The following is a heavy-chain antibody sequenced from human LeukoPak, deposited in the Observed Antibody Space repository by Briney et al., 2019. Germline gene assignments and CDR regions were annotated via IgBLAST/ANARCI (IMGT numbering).Heavy chain of an antibody. CDR2: ISGSGGST. CDR3: AKDRGIAAAGRDNWFDP. CDR1: GFTFNNYA. V-gene: IGHV3-23*01. J-gene: IGHJ5*02. D-gene: IGHD6-13*01. Sequence: GGSLRLSCAASGFTFNNYAMSWVRQAPGKGLEWVSAISGSGGSTYYADSVKGRFTISRDNSKNTLYLQMNSLRAEDTAVYYCAKDRGIAAAGRDNWFDPWGQGTLVTVSS.